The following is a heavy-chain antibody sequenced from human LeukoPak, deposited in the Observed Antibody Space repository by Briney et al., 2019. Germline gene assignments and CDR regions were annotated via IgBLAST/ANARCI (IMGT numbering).Heavy chain of an antibody. J-gene: IGHJ5*02. CDR1: GFTFSNFA. CDR2: TSDDGRKK. Sequence: GGSLRLYCVSSGFTFSNFAIHGVRQGPGKGREGVAVTSDDGRKKYYADSVKDRFTISRDNSKNTLYLQMNSLRTDDTAIYYCARDRSYAVNQGGWLDPWGQGTLVSVSS. D-gene: IGHD2-2*01. CDR3: ARDRSYAVNQGGWLDP. V-gene: IGHV3-30*01.